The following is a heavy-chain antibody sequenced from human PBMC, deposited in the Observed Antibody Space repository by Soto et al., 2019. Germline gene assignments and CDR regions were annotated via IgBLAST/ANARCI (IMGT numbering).Heavy chain of an antibody. CDR3: CGSNNCDF. CDR2: INSDGSST. CDR1: GFNFKNYW. Sequence: EVQLVESGGGLVQPGGSLRLSCATSGFNFKNYWMHWVRQAPGKGLMWVSRINSDGSSTSYADSVKGRFTISRDNAKNTLYLEMNSLRAEDTAVYYGCGSNNCDFWGQGTLVTVSS. D-gene: IGHD6-13*01. J-gene: IGHJ4*02. V-gene: IGHV3-74*01.